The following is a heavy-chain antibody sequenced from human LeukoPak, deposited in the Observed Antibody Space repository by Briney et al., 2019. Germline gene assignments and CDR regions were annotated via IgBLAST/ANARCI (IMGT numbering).Heavy chain of an antibody. CDR2: ISLVVRNE. V-gene: IGHV3-30*04. CDR3: ARSRGYNYGYWGYFDY. Sequence: SLCPSCAVSGFGPTTYATDWVRPAPDGGRGRVAVISLVVRNEYYTGSVKGRFTISRDNSKNTLYLQRNSLRAEDTTVYYCARSRGYNYGYWGYFDYWGQGALVTVSS. D-gene: IGHD5-18*01. J-gene: IGHJ4*02. CDR1: GFGPTTYA.